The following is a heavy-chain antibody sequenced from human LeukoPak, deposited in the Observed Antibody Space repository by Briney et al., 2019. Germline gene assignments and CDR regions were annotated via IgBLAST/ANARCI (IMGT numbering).Heavy chain of an antibody. J-gene: IGHJ4*02. CDR3: AQTEMATDVDY. D-gene: IGHD5-24*01. Sequence: ASVKVSCKASGGTFSSYAISWVRQAPGQGLEWMGRIIPVLGIANYAQKFQGRVTITADKSTSTAYMELSSLRSEDTAVYYCAQTEMATDVDYWGQGTLVTVSS. CDR2: IIPVLGIA. CDR1: GGTFSSYA. V-gene: IGHV1-69*04.